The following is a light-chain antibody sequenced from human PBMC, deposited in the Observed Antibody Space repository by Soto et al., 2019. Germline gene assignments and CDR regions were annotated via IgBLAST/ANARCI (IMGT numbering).Light chain of an antibody. CDR1: SSNIGNNY. CDR2: DNN. J-gene: IGLJ2*01. Sequence: QSVLTQPPSVSAAPGQKVTISCSGSSSNIGNNYVSWYQQLPGTAPKLLIYDNNKRPSGIPDRFSGSKSGTSATLGIAGLQTGDEDDYYCGTWDSSLSVAFGGGTKLTVL. CDR3: GTWDSSLSVA. V-gene: IGLV1-51*01.